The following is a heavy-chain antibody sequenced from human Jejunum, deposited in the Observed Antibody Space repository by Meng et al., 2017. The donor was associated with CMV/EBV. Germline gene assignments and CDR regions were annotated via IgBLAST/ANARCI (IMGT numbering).Heavy chain of an antibody. CDR3: ARDTLQDY. D-gene: IGHD2-15*01. J-gene: IGHJ4*02. V-gene: IGHV1-2*02. Sequence: KVSCKASGYTFGAYYMHWVRQAPGQGLEWMGWINPNTGGTKYAEKFQGRVTMTRDTSINTAYMELTGLRSDDTAVYYCARDTLQDYWGQGTLVTVSS. CDR2: INPNTGGT. CDR1: GYTFGAYY.